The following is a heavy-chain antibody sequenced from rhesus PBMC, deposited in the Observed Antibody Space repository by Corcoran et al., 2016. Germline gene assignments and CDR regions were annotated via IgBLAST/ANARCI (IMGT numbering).Heavy chain of an antibody. J-gene: IGHJ4*01. V-gene: IGHV4-169*01. D-gene: IGHD6-19*01. Sequence: QLQLQESGPGLVKPSETLSLTCAVSGGSISSSYWSWIRQAPGKGLEGIGYIYGSGSSTNYNPSLRSRVTLSVDTAKNQLSLKLSAVTAADTAVYYCARHSSSYFDYWGQGVLVTVSS. CDR3: ARHSSSYFDY. CDR2: IYGSGSST. CDR1: GGSISSSY.